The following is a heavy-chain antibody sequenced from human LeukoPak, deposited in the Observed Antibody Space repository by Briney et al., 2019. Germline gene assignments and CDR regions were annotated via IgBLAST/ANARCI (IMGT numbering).Heavy chain of an antibody. CDR2: MYSSGIT. V-gene: IGHV4-4*07. J-gene: IGHJ4*02. D-gene: IGHD2-15*01. Sequence: KPSETLSLTCTVSGGSISTYYWTWIRQPAGKGLEWIGRMYSSGITDYNPSLKSRVTMSVDMSKNQFSLKLSSVAAADTAVYYCARVACSGGSCYHFDYWGQGTLVTVSS. CDR1: GGSISTYY. CDR3: ARVACSGGSCYHFDY.